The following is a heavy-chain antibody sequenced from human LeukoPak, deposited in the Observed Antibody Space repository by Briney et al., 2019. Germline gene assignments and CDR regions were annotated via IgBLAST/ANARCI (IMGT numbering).Heavy chain of an antibody. CDR2: MYTSGST. D-gene: IGHD6-6*01. J-gene: IGHJ6*03. CDR1: GGSISGHY. CDR3: ARDARGIAARPYYLYYMDV. V-gene: IGHV4-4*07. Sequence: SETLSLTCSVSGGSISGHYWSWIRQSAGKGLEWIGRMYTSGSTSYNPSLKSRISMSVDKSKNQFSLKLSSVAAADTAVYYCARDARGIAARPYYLYYMDVWGKGTTVTVSS.